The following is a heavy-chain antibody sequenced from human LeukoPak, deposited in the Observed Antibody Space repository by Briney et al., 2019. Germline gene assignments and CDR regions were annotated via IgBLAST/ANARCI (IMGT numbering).Heavy chain of an antibody. CDR2: TYYSGST. J-gene: IGHJ3*02. CDR3: ARQPHPYSSSWDAFDI. CDR1: GGSISSSSYY. V-gene: IGHV4-39*01. D-gene: IGHD6-13*01. Sequence: PSETLSLTCTVSGGSISSSSYYWGWIRQPPGKGLEWIGSTYYSGSTYYNPSLKSRVTISVDTSKNQFSLKLSSVTAADTAVYYCARQPHPYSSSWDAFDIWGQGTMVTVSS.